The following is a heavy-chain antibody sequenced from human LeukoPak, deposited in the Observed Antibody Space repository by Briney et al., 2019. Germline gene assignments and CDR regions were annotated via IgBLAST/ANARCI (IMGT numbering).Heavy chain of an antibody. CDR3: ARDEYYYDSSGYSVDY. V-gene: IGHV3-21*04. D-gene: IGHD3-22*01. CDR2: ISSSSSYI. J-gene: IGHJ4*02. CDR1: GFTFSSYS. Sequence: PGGSLRLSCAASGFTFSSYSMNWVRQAPGKGLEWVSSISSSSSYIYYADSVKGRFTISRDSAKNSLYLQMNSLRAEDTALYYCARDEYYYDSSGYSVDYWGQGTLVTVSS.